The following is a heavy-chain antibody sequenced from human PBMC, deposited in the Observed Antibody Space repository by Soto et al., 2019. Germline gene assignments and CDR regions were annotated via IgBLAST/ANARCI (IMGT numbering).Heavy chain of an antibody. V-gene: IGHV6-1*01. Sequence: PSQTLSLTCAISGDSVSSNSAAWNWIRQSPSRGLEWLGRTYYRSKWYNDYAVSVKSRVTIDPDTSKNQFSLQLNSVTPEDAALYYCARERYGDYGRGAFDIWGQGTMVTVS. D-gene: IGHD4-17*01. CDR1: GDSVSSNSAA. CDR3: ARERYGDYGRGAFDI. J-gene: IGHJ3*02. CDR2: TYYRSKWYN.